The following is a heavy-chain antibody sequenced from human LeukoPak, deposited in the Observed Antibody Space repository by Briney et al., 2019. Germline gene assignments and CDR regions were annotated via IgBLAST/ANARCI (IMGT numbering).Heavy chain of an antibody. V-gene: IGHV1-46*01. Sequence: GASVKVSCKASGYIFTKYYMHWVRQAPGQGLEWMGRINPSGGSTSYPQRFQGRLTLTRDTPTSTVYMQLSSLRSEDTAVYYCARDRAEAGTKEDVFDTWGQGTMVTVSS. D-gene: IGHD6-13*01. J-gene: IGHJ3*02. CDR3: ARDRAEAGTKEDVFDT. CDR2: INPSGGST. CDR1: GYIFTKYY.